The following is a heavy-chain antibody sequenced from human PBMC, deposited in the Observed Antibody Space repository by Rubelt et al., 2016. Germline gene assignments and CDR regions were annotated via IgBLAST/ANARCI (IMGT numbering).Heavy chain of an antibody. Sequence: EVQLVESGGGLIKPGGSLRVSCAASGFSVSDAWINWVRQASGKGLEWVGRIKSQADGGTTQYAPPVNGRFTISRDDSTNSLYLQMNSLKIEDTAVYYCTRMDVWGQGTTVTVSS. V-gene: IGHV3-15*01. CDR3: TRMDV. J-gene: IGHJ6*02. CDR1: GFSVSDAW. CDR2: IKSQADGGTT.